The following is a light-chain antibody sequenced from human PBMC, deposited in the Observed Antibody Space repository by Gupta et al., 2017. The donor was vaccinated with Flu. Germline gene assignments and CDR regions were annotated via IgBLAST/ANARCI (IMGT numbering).Light chain of an antibody. CDR1: SSKLGAGYD. Sequence: QSVLTQPPSVSRAPGQRVTISCTGSSSKLGAGYDVHWYQQLPGKAPKLLIYGNINRPSGVTSRVSGSKSGNYASRAIEGLQAEEEADYYCTSYARSTRVVGFGGGTKLTVL. CDR3: TSYARSTRVVG. CDR2: GNI. J-gene: IGLJ3*02. V-gene: IGLV1-40*01.